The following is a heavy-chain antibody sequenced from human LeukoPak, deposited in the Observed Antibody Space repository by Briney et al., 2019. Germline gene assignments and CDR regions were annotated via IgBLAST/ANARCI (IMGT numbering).Heavy chain of an antibody. CDR1: GYTFTNYF. CDR2: INPSGGST. CDR3: ARDVDSSSYYDY. J-gene: IGHJ4*02. D-gene: IGHD6-6*01. Sequence: ASVRVSCKASGYTFTNYFMHWVRQAPGQGLEWMGIINPSGGSTSYAQKFQGRVTTTRDTSTSTVYMELSSLRSEDTAIYYCARDVDSSSYYDYWGQGTLVTVSS. V-gene: IGHV1-46*01.